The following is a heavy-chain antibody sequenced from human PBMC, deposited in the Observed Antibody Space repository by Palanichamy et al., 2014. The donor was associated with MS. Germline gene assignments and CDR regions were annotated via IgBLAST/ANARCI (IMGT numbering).Heavy chain of an antibody. D-gene: IGHD6-19*01. J-gene: IGHJ1*01. CDR1: EHFSSYA. CDR3: ARDVPDLGYSSGWYRDEYFQH. Sequence: QVQLVQSGAEVKKPGSSVKVSCKALEHFSSYAISWVRQAPGQGLEWMGGIIPILGIANYAQKFQGRVTITADESTSTAYMELSSPRSEDTAVYYCARDVPDLGYSSGWYRDEYFQHWGQGTLVTVSS. CDR2: IIPILGIA. V-gene: IGHV1-69*10.